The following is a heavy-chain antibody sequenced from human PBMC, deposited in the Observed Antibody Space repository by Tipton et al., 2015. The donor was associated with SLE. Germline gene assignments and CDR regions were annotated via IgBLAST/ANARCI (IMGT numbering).Heavy chain of an antibody. CDR3: ARLEDPFGIFGVPKGWFDP. V-gene: IGHV4-61*02. J-gene: IGHJ5*02. D-gene: IGHD3-3*02. Sequence: LRLSCTVSGGSISSGSYYWSWIRQPAGKGLEWIGRIYTSGSTNYNPSLKSRVTISVDTSKNQFSLKLTSVTAVDTAVYYCARLEDPFGIFGVPKGWFDPWGQGTLVTVSS. CDR2: IYTSGST. CDR1: GGSISSGSYY.